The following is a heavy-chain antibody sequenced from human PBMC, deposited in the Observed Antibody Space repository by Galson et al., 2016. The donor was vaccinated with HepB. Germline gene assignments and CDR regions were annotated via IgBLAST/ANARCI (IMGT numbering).Heavy chain of an antibody. CDR1: NGSISSNNFY. J-gene: IGHJ4*02. V-gene: IGHV4-39*01. Sequence: SETLSLTCTVSNGSISSNNFYWGWIRQPPGKGLEWVGTIYYTGSTYYNPSLKPRVTISADSSKNQFSLNLYSVTAADTAVYYCAAFFDYLLYPSDSWGQGTLVTVSS. CDR3: AAFFDYLLYPSDS. CDR2: IYYTGST. D-gene: IGHD3-9*01.